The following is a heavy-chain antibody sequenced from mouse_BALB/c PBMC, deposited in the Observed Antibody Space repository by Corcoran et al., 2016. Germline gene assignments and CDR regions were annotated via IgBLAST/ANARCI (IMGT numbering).Heavy chain of an antibody. CDR3: ARWDWYFDV. V-gene: IGHV14-3*02. CDR1: GFNIKDTY. Sequence: EVQLQQSGAELVKPGASVKLSCTASGFNIKDTYMHWVKQRPEQGLEGIGRIDPANGNTKYDPKFQGKATIKTDTSSNTAYLQLRSLTSEDTAVYYCARWDWYFDVWGAGTTVTVSS. CDR2: IDPANGNT. J-gene: IGHJ1*01.